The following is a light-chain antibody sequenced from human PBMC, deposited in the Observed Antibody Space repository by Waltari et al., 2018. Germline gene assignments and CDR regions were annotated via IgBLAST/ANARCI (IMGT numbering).Light chain of an antibody. J-gene: IGKJ4*01. CDR3: QQYYDLPLT. CDR1: QDIRNF. Sequence: QTPKPPSSPSASVGEIVTITCPASQDIRNFLNWFQLKQGNTPKVLIYGASNLETGVPSRFSGRRSGTEFTLTISSLQPEDFATYFCQQYYDLPLTFGGGTKVEI. V-gene: IGKV1-33*01. CDR2: GAS.